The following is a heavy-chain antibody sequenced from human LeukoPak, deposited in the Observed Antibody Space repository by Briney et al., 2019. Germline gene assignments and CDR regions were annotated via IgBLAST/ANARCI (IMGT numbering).Heavy chain of an antibody. CDR1: GFTVSSNY. Sequence: GGSLRLSCAASGFTVSSNYMSWVRQAPGKGLEWVSVIYSGGNSYYADSVKGRFTISRDNSKNTLYLQMDSLRAEDTAVYYCAGAPPGTRAFDYWGQGTLVTVSS. CDR3: AGAPPGTRAFDY. V-gene: IGHV3-53*01. J-gene: IGHJ4*02. CDR2: IYSGGNS.